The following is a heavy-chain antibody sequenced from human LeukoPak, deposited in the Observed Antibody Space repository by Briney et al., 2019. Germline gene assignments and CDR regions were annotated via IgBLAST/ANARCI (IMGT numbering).Heavy chain of an antibody. CDR2: ISSSSSYI. D-gene: IGHD6-19*01. CDR3: ARDSSGWSDYYYYYMDV. J-gene: IGHJ6*03. Sequence: PGGSLRLSCAASGFPFSSYAMNWVRQAPGKGLEWVSSISSSSSYIYYADSVKGRFTISRDNAKNSLYLQMNSLRAEDTAVYYCARDSSGWSDYYYYYMDVWGKGTTVTVSS. CDR1: GFPFSSYA. V-gene: IGHV3-21*01.